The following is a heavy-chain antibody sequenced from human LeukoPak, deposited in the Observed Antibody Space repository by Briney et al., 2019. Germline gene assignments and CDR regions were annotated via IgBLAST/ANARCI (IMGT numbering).Heavy chain of an antibody. CDR3: ARVPGGWFGELLFDY. J-gene: IGHJ4*02. V-gene: IGHV4-59*01. Sequence: LSETLSLTCTVSGGSISSYYWSWIRQPPGKGLEWIGYIYYSGSTNYNPSLKSRVTISVDTSKNQFSLKLSSVTAADTAVYCCARVPGGWFGELLFDYWGQGTLVTVSS. D-gene: IGHD3-10*01. CDR2: IYYSGST. CDR1: GGSISSYY.